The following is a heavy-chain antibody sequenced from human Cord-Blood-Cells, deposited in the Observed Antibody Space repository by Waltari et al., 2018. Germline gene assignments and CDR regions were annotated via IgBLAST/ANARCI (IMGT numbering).Heavy chain of an antibody. V-gene: IGHV3-23*01. CDR1: GFTFSSNA. Sequence: SGGGLVQPGGSLILSCAASGFTFSSNAMSWVRQAPGRGLEWVAAISGSGGSTYYADSVMGRFTISRHNSKNTLYLQMNRLGAEDKAVYYCAKERIGCYYWFDPWGQGTLVTVSS. CDR2: ISGSGGST. J-gene: IGHJ5*02. D-gene: IGHD3-10*01. CDR3: AKERIGCYYWFDP.